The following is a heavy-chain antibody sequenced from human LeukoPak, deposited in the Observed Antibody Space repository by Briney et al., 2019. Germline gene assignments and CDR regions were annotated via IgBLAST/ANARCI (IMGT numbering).Heavy chain of an antibody. CDR2: MNPSSGNT. CDR3: AKADYGDYGSRDYGMDV. Sequence: ASVKVSCKASGYTFTNYEINWVRQGTGQGLEWLGWMNPSSGNTGYAQKFQGRVTMTRDTSISTAYMELSSLRSEDTAVYYCAKADYGDYGSRDYGMDVWGQGTTVTVSS. J-gene: IGHJ6*02. CDR1: GYTFTNYE. D-gene: IGHD4-17*01. V-gene: IGHV1-8*01.